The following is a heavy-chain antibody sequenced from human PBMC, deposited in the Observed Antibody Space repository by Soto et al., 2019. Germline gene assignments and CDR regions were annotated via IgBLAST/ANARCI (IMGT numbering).Heavy chain of an antibody. D-gene: IGHD3-9*01. V-gene: IGHV2-5*02. CDR2: IFWDDDK. CDR3: APWPRYFDCLFGFDP. CDR1: GFSLSTSGVG. J-gene: IGHJ5*02. Sequence: SGPTLVKPTQTLTLTCTFSGFSLSTSGVGVGWIRQPPGKAVEWLALIFWDDDKRYSPSLKGRLTITKATSKNQVVLTMNNIDTVDTATYYCAPWPRYFDCLFGFDPWGQGTLVTVSS.